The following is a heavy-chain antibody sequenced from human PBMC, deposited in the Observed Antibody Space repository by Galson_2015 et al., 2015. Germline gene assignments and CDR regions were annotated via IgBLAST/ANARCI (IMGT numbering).Heavy chain of an antibody. CDR1: GDSVSSNSAA. J-gene: IGHJ4*02. D-gene: IGHD6-19*01. V-gene: IGHV6-1*01. CDR3: ARGSGNDNSGPDY. CDR2: TYYRSKWYT. Sequence: CAISGDSVSSNSAAWNWIRQSPSRGLKWLGRTYYRSKWYTDSGISVKSRVTISVDTSKNQFSLQVTSVTAADAAVYYCARGSGNDNSGPDYWGQGTLVTVSS.